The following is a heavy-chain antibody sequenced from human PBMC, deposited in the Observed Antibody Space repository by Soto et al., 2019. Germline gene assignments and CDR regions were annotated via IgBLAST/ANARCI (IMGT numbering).Heavy chain of an antibody. CDR1: GYTFTSFD. J-gene: IGHJ6*02. D-gene: IGHD5-18*01. V-gene: IGHV1-8*01. CDR2: MNPISGNT. Sequence: VQLVQPGAEVKKPGASVKVSCKASGYTFTSFDIHWVRQATGQGLEWMGWMNPISGNTESAQKFQGRLTMSSDISLSTAYMELSSLRSDDTAVYYCARAIAFREGYTRRHNGLDVWGQGTTVTVSS. CDR3: ARAIAFREGYTRRHNGLDV.